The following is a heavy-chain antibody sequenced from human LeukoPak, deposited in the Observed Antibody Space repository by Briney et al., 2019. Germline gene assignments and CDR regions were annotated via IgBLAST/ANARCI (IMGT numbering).Heavy chain of an antibody. CDR2: IKGGGSST. D-gene: IGHD1-26*01. V-gene: IGHV3-74*01. CDR3: VRDGVGAPPFDY. Sequence: GGSLRLSCAASGFTFSSNWMHWVRKAPGKGLVWVSRIKGGGSSTSYADSVKGRFTISRDNAKNTLFLQMNSLRAEDTAVYYCVRDGVGAPPFDYWGQGALVTVSS. J-gene: IGHJ4*02. CDR1: GFTFSSNW.